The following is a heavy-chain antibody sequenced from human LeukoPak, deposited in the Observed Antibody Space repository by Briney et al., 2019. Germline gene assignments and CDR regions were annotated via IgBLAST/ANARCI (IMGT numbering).Heavy chain of an antibody. J-gene: IGHJ4*02. V-gene: IGHV3-7*01. CDR1: GFTVSRYW. CDR3: ARDATH. Sequence: GGSVTLACAAYGFTVSRYWMSWVRQAGGKGMEWVANIRQDGSEKKYVECGKGRLSISRDKAKNCLYMQMNSLSAEDTAVYYCARDATHWGQGTLVTVSS. CDR2: IRQDGSEK.